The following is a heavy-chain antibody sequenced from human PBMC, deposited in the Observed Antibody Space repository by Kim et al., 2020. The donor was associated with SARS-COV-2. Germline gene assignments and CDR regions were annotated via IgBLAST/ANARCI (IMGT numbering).Heavy chain of an antibody. Sequence: GGSLRLSCAASGFTFSSYGIHWVRQAPGKGLEWVAFIWYDGSNKYYADSVKGRFTISRDNSKNTLYLQMNSLRAEDTAVYYCATHGRVVPAAMVDWGQGTLVTGSS. J-gene: IGHJ4*02. CDR1: GFTFSSYG. V-gene: IGHV3-30*02. D-gene: IGHD2-2*01. CDR3: ATHGRVVPAAMVD. CDR2: IWYDGSNK.